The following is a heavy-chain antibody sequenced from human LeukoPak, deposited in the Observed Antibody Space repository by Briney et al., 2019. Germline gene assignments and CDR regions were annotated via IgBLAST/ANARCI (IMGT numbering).Heavy chain of an antibody. D-gene: IGHD1-1*01. CDR3: ARDTGRDGGFDY. CDR1: GDSITSYH. J-gene: IGHJ4*02. CDR2: IHYTGTT. Sequence: SETLSLTCTVSGDSITSYHWSWIRQPPGKGPEWIGFIHYTGTTNYSPSLRSRVTISVDTSKNQFSLKLSSVTAADTAVYYCARDTGRDGGFDYWGQGTLATVSS. V-gene: IGHV4-59*01.